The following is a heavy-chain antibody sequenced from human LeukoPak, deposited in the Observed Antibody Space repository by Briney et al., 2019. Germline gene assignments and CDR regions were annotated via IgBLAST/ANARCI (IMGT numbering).Heavy chain of an antibody. CDR2: INHSGST. V-gene: IGHV4-38-2*02. Sequence: SETLSLTCTVSGYSISSGYYWSWIRQPPGKGLEWIGEINHSGSTNYNPSLKSRVTISVDTSKNQFSLKLSSVTAADTAVYYCARGYSYGLYYYYYYMDVWGKGTTVTVSS. CDR1: GYSISSGYY. D-gene: IGHD5-18*01. J-gene: IGHJ6*03. CDR3: ARGYSYGLYYYYYYMDV.